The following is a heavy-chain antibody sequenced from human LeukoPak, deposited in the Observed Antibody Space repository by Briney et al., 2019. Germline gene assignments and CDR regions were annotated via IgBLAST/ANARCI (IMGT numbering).Heavy chain of an antibody. CDR2: INWNGGST. D-gene: IGHD6-19*01. CDR3: ARDRSSGWTRGFDY. Sequence: GGSLRLSCADSGITFSRYWMSWVRQAPGKGLEWVSAINWNGGSTGYADSVKGRFTISRDNAKNSLYVQMNSLRAEDTAFYYCARDRSSGWTRGFDYWGQGTLVTVSS. V-gene: IGHV3-20*04. CDR1: GITFSRYW. J-gene: IGHJ4*02.